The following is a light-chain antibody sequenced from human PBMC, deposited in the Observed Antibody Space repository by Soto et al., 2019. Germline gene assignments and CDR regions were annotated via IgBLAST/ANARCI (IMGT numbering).Light chain of an antibody. CDR2: KAS. CDR1: QTISSW. CDR3: QQVNTYPVT. Sequence: DIQMTQTPSTLSASVGDRFTITCLASQTISSWLAWYQQKPGKAPKLLIYKASTLKSGVPSRFSGSGSGTEFTLTISSLQPDDFATYYCQQVNTYPVTFGGGTKVDIK. J-gene: IGKJ4*01. V-gene: IGKV1-5*03.